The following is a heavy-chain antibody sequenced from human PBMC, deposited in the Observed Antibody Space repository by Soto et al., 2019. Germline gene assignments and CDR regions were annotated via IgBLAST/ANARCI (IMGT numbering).Heavy chain of an antibody. J-gene: IGHJ4*02. Sequence: ASVKVSCKASGYNFTSYSIHWVRQAPGQRLEWMGWINAVRGKTKYSQKFQDRVTISRDTSARTAYMELTSLRSEDTAVYYCARDGDSYGWGGHFGSWRQGSLVAVSS. D-gene: IGHD3-10*01. CDR3: ARDGDSYGWGGHFGS. CDR2: INAVRGKT. V-gene: IGHV1-3*01. CDR1: GYNFTSYS.